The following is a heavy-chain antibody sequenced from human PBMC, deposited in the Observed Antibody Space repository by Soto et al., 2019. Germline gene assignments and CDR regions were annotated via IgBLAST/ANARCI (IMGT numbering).Heavy chain of an antibody. Sequence: QVQLVQSGAEVKKPGASVKVSCKASGYTFTDYYLHWVRQAPGHGLEWMGWINPNTGDTHSAQKLQGRVTMTGDTSISTAYTELSRLRSDDTAVYYCARDDYWGQGTLVTVSS. CDR1: GYTFTDYY. CDR3: ARDDY. V-gene: IGHV1-2*02. J-gene: IGHJ4*02. CDR2: INPNTGDT.